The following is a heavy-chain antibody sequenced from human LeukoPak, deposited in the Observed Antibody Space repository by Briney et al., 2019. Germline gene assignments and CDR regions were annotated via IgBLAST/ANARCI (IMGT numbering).Heavy chain of an antibody. CDR2: IRYDGNNK. CDR1: GFTFSYYG. D-gene: IGHD3-10*01. V-gene: IGHV3-30*02. CDR3: AKDGTRGIRFGKIPHYFDY. Sequence: GGSLRLSCAASGFTFSYYGMHWVRQAPGKGLEWVAFIRYDGNNKYYADSVEGRFTISRDSSKNTLYLQMNSLRVEDTAVYYCAKDGTRGIRFGKIPHYFDYWGQGTLVTVSS. J-gene: IGHJ4*02.